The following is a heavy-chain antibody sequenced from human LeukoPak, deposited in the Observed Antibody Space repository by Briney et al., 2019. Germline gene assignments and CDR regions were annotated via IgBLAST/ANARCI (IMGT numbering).Heavy chain of an antibody. V-gene: IGHV4-4*07. D-gene: IGHD5-24*01. CDR1: GGSISGYY. CDR3: ARDCDGYNFIDY. CDR2: VYSSGST. Sequence: SETLSLTCTVSGGSISGYYWSWIRQPAGKGLEWIGRVYSSGSTNYNPSLKSRVTMSVDASKNQFSLKVNSVTAADTAVYYCARDCDGYNFIDYWGQGTLVTVSS. J-gene: IGHJ4*02.